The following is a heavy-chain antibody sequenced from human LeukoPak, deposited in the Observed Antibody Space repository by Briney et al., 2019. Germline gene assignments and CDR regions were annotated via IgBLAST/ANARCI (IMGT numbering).Heavy chain of an antibody. J-gene: IGHJ6*03. D-gene: IGHD3-22*01. Sequence: VASVKVSCKASGYTFTSYGISWVRQAPGQGLEWMGWISAYNGNTNYAQRLQGRVTMTTDTSTSTAYMELRSLRSDDTAVYYCARDYASTWYYYDSSGDKNMDVWGKGTTVTISS. CDR2: ISAYNGNT. CDR3: ARDYASTWYYYDSSGDKNMDV. V-gene: IGHV1-18*01. CDR1: GYTFTSYG.